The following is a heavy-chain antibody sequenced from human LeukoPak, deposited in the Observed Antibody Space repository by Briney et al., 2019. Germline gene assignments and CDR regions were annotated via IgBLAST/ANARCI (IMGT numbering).Heavy chain of an antibody. CDR2: IWYDGSNK. D-gene: IGHD3-22*01. Sequence: GGSLRLSCAASGFTFSSYGMHWVRQAPGKGLEWVAVIWYDGSNKYYADSVKGRFTISRDNSKNTLYLQMNSLRAEDTAVYYCARDRAALDSRGAWFDPWGQGTLVTVSS. CDR1: GFTFSSYG. CDR3: ARDRAALDSRGAWFDP. J-gene: IGHJ5*02. V-gene: IGHV3-33*01.